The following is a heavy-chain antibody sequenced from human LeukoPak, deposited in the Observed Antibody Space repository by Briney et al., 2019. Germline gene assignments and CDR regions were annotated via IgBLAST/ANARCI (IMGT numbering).Heavy chain of an antibody. CDR2: INHSGST. V-gene: IGHV4-34*01. CDR3: ARVIDYYDSSGFDY. Sequence: SETLSLTCAVYGGSFSGYYWSRIRQPPGKGLEWIGEINHSGSTNYNPSLKSRVTISVDTSKNQFSLKLSSVTAADTAVYYCARVIDYYDSSGFDYCGQGTLVTVSS. D-gene: IGHD3-22*01. J-gene: IGHJ4*02. CDR1: GGSFSGYY.